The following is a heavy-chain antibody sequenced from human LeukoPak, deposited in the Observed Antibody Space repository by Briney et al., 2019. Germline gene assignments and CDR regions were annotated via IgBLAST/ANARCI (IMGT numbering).Heavy chain of an antibody. Sequence: SQTLSLTCAVSGGSISSGGYSWSWIRQPPGKGLEWIGYIYHSGSTYHNPSLKSRVTISVDRSKNQFSLKLSSVTAADTAVYYCARDVGNRYCSGGSCYGWFDPWGQGTLVTVSS. CDR2: IYHSGST. V-gene: IGHV4-30-2*01. CDR1: GGSISSGGYS. D-gene: IGHD2-15*01. CDR3: ARDVGNRYCSGGSCYGWFDP. J-gene: IGHJ5*02.